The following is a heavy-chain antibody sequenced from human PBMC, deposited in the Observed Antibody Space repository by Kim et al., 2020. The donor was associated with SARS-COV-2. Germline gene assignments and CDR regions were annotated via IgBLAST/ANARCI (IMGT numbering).Heavy chain of an antibody. CDR1: GFTFSSYA. CDR2: ISGSAG. CDR3: AKTITGYYYYYSMDV. J-gene: IGHJ6*02. Sequence: GGSLRLSCAASGFTFSSYAMSWVRQAPGKGLEWVSVISGSAGYYADSVKGRFTIFRDNSKNTLYLQMNSLRAEDTAVYYCAKTITGYYYYYSMDVWGQGTPVTVSS. V-gene: IGHV3-23*01. D-gene: IGHD3-10*01.